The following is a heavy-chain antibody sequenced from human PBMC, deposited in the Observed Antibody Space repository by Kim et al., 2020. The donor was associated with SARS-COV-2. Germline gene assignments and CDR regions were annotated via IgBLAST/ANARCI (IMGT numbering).Heavy chain of an antibody. CDR3: VRDRWGGPLDT. D-gene: IGHD3-16*01. J-gene: IGHJ4*03. V-gene: IGHV3-48*02. CDR1: GFTFSAYD. CDR2: ITKTSSTI. Sequence: GGSLRLSCATSGFTFSAYDMNWVRQAPGKGLEWLSFITKTSSTIFYADSVKGRFTTSRDNGRNSLYLQMSSLTDEDTAVYFCVRDRWGGPLDTWGQGPLV.